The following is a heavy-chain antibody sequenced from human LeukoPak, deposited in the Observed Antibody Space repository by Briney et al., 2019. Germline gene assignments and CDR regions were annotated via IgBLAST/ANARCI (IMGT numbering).Heavy chain of an antibody. CDR3: ARRDYGSGSFFGIDY. Sequence: GGSLRLFCAASGFTFSSYTMHWVRQAPGKGLEWISSISGGSSTIYYADSVKGRFTISRDNARNSLYLQMNSLRDEDTAVYYCARRDYGSGSFFGIDYWGQGTLVTVSS. V-gene: IGHV3-48*02. CDR1: GFTFSSYT. J-gene: IGHJ4*02. D-gene: IGHD3-10*01. CDR2: ISGGSSTI.